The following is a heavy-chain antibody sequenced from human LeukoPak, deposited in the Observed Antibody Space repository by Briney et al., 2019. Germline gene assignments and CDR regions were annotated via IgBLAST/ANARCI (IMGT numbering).Heavy chain of an antibody. CDR3: AREGLVGLDY. J-gene: IGHJ4*02. CDR1: GFTFSNAW. Sequence: GGSQRLFYAASGFTFSNAWMRWVPQAPGKGLEWVSSISSSSSSIYYADSVKGRFTISRDNAKNSLYLQMNSLRAEDTAVYYCAREGLVGLDYWGQGTLVTVSS. V-gene: IGHV3-21*01. D-gene: IGHD3/OR15-3a*01. CDR2: ISSSSSSI.